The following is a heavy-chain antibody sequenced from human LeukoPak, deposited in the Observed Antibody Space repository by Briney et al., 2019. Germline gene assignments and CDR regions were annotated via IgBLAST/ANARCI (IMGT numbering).Heavy chain of an antibody. CDR2: INSDGSST. J-gene: IGHJ4*02. CDR3: ARVHRSLNYGDYPPFNY. Sequence: GGSLRLSCAASGFTFSSYWMHWVRQAPGKGLVWVSRINSDGSSTSYADSVKGRFTISRDNAKNTLYLQMNSLRAEDTAVYYCARVHRSLNYGDYPPFNYWGQGTLVTVSS. D-gene: IGHD4-17*01. CDR1: GFTFSSYW. V-gene: IGHV3-74*01.